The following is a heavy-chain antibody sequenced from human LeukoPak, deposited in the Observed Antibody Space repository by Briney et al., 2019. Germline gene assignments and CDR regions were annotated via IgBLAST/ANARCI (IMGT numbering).Heavy chain of an antibody. D-gene: IGHD2-2*01. CDR3: AREYEYQLLDYYYYGMDV. V-gene: IGHV1-18*01. CDR1: GYTFTSYG. J-gene: IGHJ6*02. Sequence: ASVKVSCKASGYTFTSYGISWVRQAPGQGLEWMGWISAYNGNTNYAQKLQGRVTMTTDTSTSTAYMELRSLRSDDTAVYYCAREYEYQLLDYYYYGMDVWAKGPRSPSP. CDR2: ISAYNGNT.